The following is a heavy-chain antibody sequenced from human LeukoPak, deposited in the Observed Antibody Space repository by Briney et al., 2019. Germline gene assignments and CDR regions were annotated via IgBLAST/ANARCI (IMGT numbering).Heavy chain of an antibody. CDR1: GFTFSTYG. CDR2: IRYDGSDK. D-gene: IGHD1-26*01. J-gene: IGHJ4*02. CDR3: ANPYSGSFSGSY. V-gene: IGHV3-30*02. Sequence: PGGSLRLSCAASGFTFSTYGMHWVRQAPGKGLEWVAFIRYDGSDKYFADSVKGRFTISRDNSKNTLYLQMNSLRADDTAVYFCANPYSGSFSGSYWGQGTLVTVSS.